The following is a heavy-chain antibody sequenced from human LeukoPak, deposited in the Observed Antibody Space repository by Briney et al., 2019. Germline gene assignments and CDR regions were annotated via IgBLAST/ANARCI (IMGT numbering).Heavy chain of an antibody. CDR2: IRYDAANQ. CDR3: AKDIAVSDSYFDY. V-gene: IGHV3-30*02. Sequence: QAGGSLRLSCGASGFDFSNNGIHWVRQAPGKGLEWVAFIRYDAANQYYADSVKGRFTISRDNSKNTLYLEVDSLRSEDTAIYHCAKDIAVSDSYFDYWGQGTLVTVTS. D-gene: IGHD6-19*01. CDR1: GFDFSNNG. J-gene: IGHJ4*02.